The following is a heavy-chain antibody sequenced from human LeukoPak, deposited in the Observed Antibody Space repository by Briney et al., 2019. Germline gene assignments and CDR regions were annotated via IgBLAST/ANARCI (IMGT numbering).Heavy chain of an antibody. CDR1: GFSFSNYA. CDR3: ARDRRVVTGIGY. Sequence: GGSLRLSCAASGFSFSNYAMSWVRQAPGKGLVWVSRINSDGSSTSYADSVKGRFTISRDNAKNTLYLQMNSLRAEDTAVYYCARDRRVVTGIGYWGQGTLVTVSS. J-gene: IGHJ4*02. CDR2: INSDGSST. V-gene: IGHV3-74*01. D-gene: IGHD4-23*01.